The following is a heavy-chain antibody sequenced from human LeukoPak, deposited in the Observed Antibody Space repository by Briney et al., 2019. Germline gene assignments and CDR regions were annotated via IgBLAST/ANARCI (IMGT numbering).Heavy chain of an antibody. V-gene: IGHV1-2*02. Sequence: ASVKVSCKASGYTFTGYYMHWVRQAPGQGLEWMGWINPNSGGTNYAQKLQGRVTMTTDTSTSTAYMELRSLRSDDTAVYYCARDRGIVGATDYWGQGTLVTVSS. J-gene: IGHJ4*02. D-gene: IGHD1-26*01. CDR1: GYTFTGYY. CDR2: INPNSGGT. CDR3: ARDRGIVGATDY.